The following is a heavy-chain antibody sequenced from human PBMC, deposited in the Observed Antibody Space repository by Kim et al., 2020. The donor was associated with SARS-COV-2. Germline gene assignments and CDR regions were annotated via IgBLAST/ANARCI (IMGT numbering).Heavy chain of an antibody. V-gene: IGHV3-33*06. CDR2: IWYDGSNT. CDR3: AKGPSCSGGSCYGKNWFDP. J-gene: IGHJ5*02. D-gene: IGHD2-15*01. CDR1: GFPFSSYA. Sequence: GGSLRLSCAASGFPFSSYALHWVRQAPGKGLEWVAVIWYDGSNTYYADSVKGRFTLSRDNSKNTLYLQMNSLRAEDTALYYCAKGPSCSGGSCYGKNWFDPWGQGTLVTVSS.